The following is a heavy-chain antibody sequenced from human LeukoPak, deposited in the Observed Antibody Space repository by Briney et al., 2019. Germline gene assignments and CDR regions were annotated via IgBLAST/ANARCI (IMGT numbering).Heavy chain of an antibody. D-gene: IGHD6-19*01. CDR1: GFTFSSYW. CDR2: INSDGSST. J-gene: IGHJ4*02. CDR3: ASDSSGANTEDDY. V-gene: IGHV3-74*01. Sequence: GGSLRLSCAASGFTFSSYWMHWVRQAPGKGLVWVSRINSDGSSTSYADSVKGRFTISRDNSKNTLYLQMNSLRAEDTAVYYCASDSSGANTEDDYWGQGTLVTVSS.